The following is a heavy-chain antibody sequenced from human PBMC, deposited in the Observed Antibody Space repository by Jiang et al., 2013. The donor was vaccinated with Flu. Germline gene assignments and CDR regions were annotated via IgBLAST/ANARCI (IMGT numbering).Heavy chain of an antibody. Sequence: YWNWSPPAPREGPGVDWVHLLQWEDRLQPSLKSRVIVSVDTSKNQFYLRLSSVTAADTAVYYCARDRHDYGADPFDIWGQGTMVTVSS. D-gene: IGHD4-17*01. CDR3: ARDRHDYGADPFDI. CDR1: Y. J-gene: IGHJ3*02. CDR2: LLQWED. V-gene: IGHV4-31*02.